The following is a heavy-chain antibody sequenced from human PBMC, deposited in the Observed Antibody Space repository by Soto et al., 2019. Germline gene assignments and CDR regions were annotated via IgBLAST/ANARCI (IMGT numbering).Heavy chain of an antibody. D-gene: IGHD5-18*01. J-gene: IGHJ4*02. V-gene: IGHV3-30*18. Sequence: QVQLVESGGGVVQPGRSLRLSCVVSGFTFSSFGLHWVRQAPGKGLVWVAVIAFDGSDEYYGDSVKGRFSISRDNSKSTLYLQMNSLRPEDAAVYYCPKGLYSYGSSYFESWGQGTLVTVSS. CDR1: GFTFSSFG. CDR2: IAFDGSDE. CDR3: PKGLYSYGSSYFES.